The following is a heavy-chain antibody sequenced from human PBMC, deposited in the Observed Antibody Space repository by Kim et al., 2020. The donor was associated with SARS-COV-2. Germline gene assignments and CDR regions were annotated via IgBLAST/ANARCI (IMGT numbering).Heavy chain of an antibody. D-gene: IGHD6-19*01. CDR1: GFTFSSYS. J-gene: IGHJ5*02. V-gene: IGHV3-21*01. CDR3: ARGGQGGWYVGWFDP. Sequence: GGSLRLSCAASGFTFSSYSMKWVRQAPGKGLEWVSSISSSSSYIYYADSVKGRFTISRDNAKHSLYLQMNSLRAEDTAVYYCARGGQGGWYVGWFDPWGQGTLVTVSS. CDR2: ISSSSSYI.